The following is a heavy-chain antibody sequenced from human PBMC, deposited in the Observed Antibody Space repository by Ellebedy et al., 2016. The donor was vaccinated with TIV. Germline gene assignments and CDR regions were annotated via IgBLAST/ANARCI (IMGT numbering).Heavy chain of an antibody. D-gene: IGHD3-3*01. CDR3: ASPGYYGPFDH. J-gene: IGHJ4*02. V-gene: IGHV3-53*04. Sequence: GESLKISCEASGFTVSASYLSWVRQAPGKGLEWVSTIYSGGSTNYADYLKGRFTISRHSSKNMLYLKMNALRLEDTAVYYCASPGYYGPFDHWGRGTLVTVSS. CDR1: GFTVSASY. CDR2: IYSGGST.